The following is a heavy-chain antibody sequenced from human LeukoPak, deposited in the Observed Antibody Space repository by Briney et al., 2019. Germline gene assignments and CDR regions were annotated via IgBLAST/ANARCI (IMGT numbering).Heavy chain of an antibody. CDR2: ITPGGGTT. V-gene: IGHV1-46*01. D-gene: IGHD3-10*01. CDR3: ARGFAMVRGVYYDAFEI. J-gene: IGHJ3*02. Sequence: GASVKVSFKSSGYRFTNYYIHRVRPAPGPGLEWMGVITPGGGTTAYAQKFQGRITLTRDTSTSTVYMEVTSLRSEDTAVYYCARGFAMVRGVYYDAFEIWGQGTVVTVSS. CDR1: GYRFTNYY.